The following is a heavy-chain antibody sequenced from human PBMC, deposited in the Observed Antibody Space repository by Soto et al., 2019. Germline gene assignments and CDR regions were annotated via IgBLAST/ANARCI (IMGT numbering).Heavy chain of an antibody. CDR2: IYHGGTT. CDR1: GHSISSGSY. D-gene: IGHD6-19*01. J-gene: IGHJ4*01. V-gene: IGHV4-38-2*02. CDR3: ARVHVMVVAGSTFDY. Sequence: SETLSLTCTVSGHSISSGSYWAWIRQPPGKGPEWIASIYHGGTTFYNPSLKSRITISVDTSNNQFSLKLTSVTAADTAVYYCARVHVMVVAGSTFDYWGHGTLVTVSS.